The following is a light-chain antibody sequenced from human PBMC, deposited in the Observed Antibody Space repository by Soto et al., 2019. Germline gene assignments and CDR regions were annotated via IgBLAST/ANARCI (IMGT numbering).Light chain of an antibody. V-gene: IGLV2-11*01. J-gene: IGLJ1*01. CDR3: CSYAGSYEV. CDR1: SSDVGGYDY. CDR2: DVS. Sequence: QSALTQPRSVSGSPGQSVTISCTGTSSDVGGYDYVSWFQQHPGKAPKLMIYDVSKRPSGVPDRFSGPKSGNTASLTISGLQAEDEADYSCCSYAGSYEVLGTGTKLTVL.